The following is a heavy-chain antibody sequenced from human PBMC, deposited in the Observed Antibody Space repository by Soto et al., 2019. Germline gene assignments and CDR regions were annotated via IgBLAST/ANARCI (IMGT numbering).Heavy chain of an antibody. CDR1: GGSISSSNW. Sequence: SETLSLTCAVSGGSISSSNWWSWVRQPPGKGLEWIGEIYHSGSTNYNPSLKSRVTISVDKSKNQFSLKINSVTAADTAVYYCERVRKAYSSSSIDLWGQGTTVTVSS. CDR2: IYHSGST. V-gene: IGHV4-4*02. CDR3: ERVRKAYSSSSIDL. J-gene: IGHJ6*02. D-gene: IGHD6-6*01.